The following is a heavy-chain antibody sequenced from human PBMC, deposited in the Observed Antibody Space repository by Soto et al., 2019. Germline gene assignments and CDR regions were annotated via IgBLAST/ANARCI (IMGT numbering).Heavy chain of an antibody. J-gene: IGHJ5*02. CDR2: IYYSGST. CDR3: ANNYDLALFDP. V-gene: IGHV4-31*03. CDR1: GGSISSGGYY. D-gene: IGHD5-12*01. Sequence: SETLSLTCTVSGGSISSGGYYWSWIRQHPGKGLEWIGYIYYSGSTYYNPSLKSRVTISVDTSKNQFSLKLSSVTAADTAVYYCANNYDLALFDPWGQGTLVTVSS.